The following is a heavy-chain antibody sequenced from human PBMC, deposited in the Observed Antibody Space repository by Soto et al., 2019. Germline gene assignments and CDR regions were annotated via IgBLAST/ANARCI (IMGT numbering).Heavy chain of an antibody. D-gene: IGHD2-15*01. Sequence: SVKVSCKGSGFTFSSSSVQWVRQARGQRLEWVGWIVVGSGKTNYAQEVQGRFTITADESTSTAYMELSSLRSEDTAVYYCARVGYCSGGSCGYYYYGMDVWGQGTTVTVSS. CDR2: IVVGSGKT. CDR1: GFTFSSSS. V-gene: IGHV1-58*01. J-gene: IGHJ6*02. CDR3: ARVGYCSGGSCGYYYYGMDV.